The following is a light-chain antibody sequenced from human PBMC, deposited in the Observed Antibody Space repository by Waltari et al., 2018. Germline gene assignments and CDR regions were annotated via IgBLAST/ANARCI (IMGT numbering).Light chain of an antibody. J-gene: IGKJ1*01. Sequence: DIQMTQSPSTLSASVGYRMTITCRASQPITTWVAWYQQKPGQAPHLLIYDASRLEFGVPTRFSGSGSGTEFTLTISSLRPDDFATYYCQQYSSFWTFGQGTKVEIK. CDR3: QQYSSFWT. CDR2: DAS. CDR1: QPITTW. V-gene: IGKV1-5*01.